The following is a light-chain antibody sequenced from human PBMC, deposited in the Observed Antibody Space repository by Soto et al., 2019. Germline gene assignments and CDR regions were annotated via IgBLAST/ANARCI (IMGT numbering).Light chain of an antibody. CDR3: PPGDGTQNVRV. CDR2: SNN. Sequence: QSVLTQAPSASGTPGQRVTISCSGSTSNIGTNTVNWYQQFPGTAPKLLIYSNNQRPSGIPDRFSGSKSGTSASLDISGLQSEDVADYYCPPGDGTQNVRVFAGGT. V-gene: IGLV1-44*01. CDR1: TSNIGTNT. J-gene: IGLJ3*02.